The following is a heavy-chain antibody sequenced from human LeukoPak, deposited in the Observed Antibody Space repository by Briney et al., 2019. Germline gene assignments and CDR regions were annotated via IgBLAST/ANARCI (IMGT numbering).Heavy chain of an antibody. J-gene: IGHJ3*02. V-gene: IGHV3-48*01. D-gene: IGHD1-26*01. CDR3: ARDPSGSYRWDAFDI. CDR2: ISSSSSTI. Sequence: GGSLRLSCAASGFTFSSYSMNWVRQAPGKGLGWVSYISSSSSTIYYADSVKGRFTISRDNAKNSLYLQMNSLRAEDTAVYYCARDPSGSYRWDAFDIWGQGTMVTVSS. CDR1: GFTFSSYS.